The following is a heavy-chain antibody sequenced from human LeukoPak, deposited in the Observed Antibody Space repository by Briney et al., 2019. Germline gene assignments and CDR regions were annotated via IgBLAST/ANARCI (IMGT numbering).Heavy chain of an antibody. Sequence: PGGSLRLSCAASGFTFSSYAMHWVRQAPGKGLEYVSAISSNGGSTSYANSVKGRFTISRDNSKNTLYLQMGSLRAEDMAVYYCAREARIVVRCSDYWGQGTLVTVSS. CDR2: ISSNGGST. J-gene: IGHJ4*02. D-gene: IGHD6-6*01. CDR1: GFTFSSYA. V-gene: IGHV3-64*01. CDR3: AREARIVVRCSDY.